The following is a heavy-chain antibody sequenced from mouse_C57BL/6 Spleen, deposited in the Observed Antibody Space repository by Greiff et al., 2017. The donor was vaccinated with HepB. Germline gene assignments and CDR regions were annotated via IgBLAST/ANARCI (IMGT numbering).Heavy chain of an antibody. Sequence: EVQLQQSGPELVKPGASVKISCKASGYSFTDYNMDWVKQSHGKSLEWIGDINPNNGGTIYNQKFKGKATLTVDKSSSTAYMELRSLTSEDTAVYYCARRNYYGSSSYWYFDVWGTGTTVTVSS. D-gene: IGHD1-1*01. CDR1: GYSFTDYN. J-gene: IGHJ1*03. V-gene: IGHV1-18*01. CDR2: INPNNGGT. CDR3: ARRNYYGSSSYWYFDV.